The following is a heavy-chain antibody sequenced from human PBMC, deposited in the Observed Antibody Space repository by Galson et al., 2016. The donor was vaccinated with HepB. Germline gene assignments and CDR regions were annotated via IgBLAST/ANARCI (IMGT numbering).Heavy chain of an antibody. CDR3: ARVKYASSNGANRFEY. CDR1: GYTFTSYD. D-gene: IGHD6-6*01. Sequence: SVKVSCKASGYTFTSYDIHWVRQATGQGLEWMGWMNPNSGNTGYAQKFQGRVTLTRSTSKSTVVMEMSSLRSEEMAMYYCARVKYASSNGANRFEYWGQGTLVTVSS. V-gene: IGHV1-8*02. CDR2: MNPNSGNT. J-gene: IGHJ4*02.